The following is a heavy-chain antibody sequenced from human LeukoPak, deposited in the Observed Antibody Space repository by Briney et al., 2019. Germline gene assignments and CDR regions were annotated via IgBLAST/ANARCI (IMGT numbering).Heavy chain of an antibody. V-gene: IGHV3-23*01. CDR2: ISGSSGSI. CDR3: ARGSVRGYYAVDAFDI. CDR1: GFTFGTCA. J-gene: IGHJ3*02. D-gene: IGHD3-10*01. Sequence: PGGSLRLSCVASGFTFGTCAMNWVRQAPGKGLDWVSDISGSSGSIYYADSVKGRFTISRDNSKSTLYLQMNSLRAEDTAVYYCARGSVRGYYAVDAFDIWGQGTMVTVSS.